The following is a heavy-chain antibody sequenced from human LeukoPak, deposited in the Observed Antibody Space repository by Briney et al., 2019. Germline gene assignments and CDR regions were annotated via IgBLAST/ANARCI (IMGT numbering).Heavy chain of an antibody. J-gene: IGHJ4*02. CDR3: AKDEGGYCSGGNCFPPYFDY. V-gene: IGHV3-23*01. D-gene: IGHD2-15*01. Sequence: GGSLRLSCAASGFTFDDYAMNWVRQAPGKGLEWVSAISGSGGSTYYADSVKGRFTISRDNSKNTLYLQMNSLRAEDTAVYYCAKDEGGYCSGGNCFPPYFDYWGQGTLVTVSS. CDR2: ISGSGGST. CDR1: GFTFDDYA.